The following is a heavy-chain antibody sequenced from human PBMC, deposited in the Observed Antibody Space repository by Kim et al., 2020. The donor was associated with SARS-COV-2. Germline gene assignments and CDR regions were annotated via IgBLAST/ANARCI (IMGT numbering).Heavy chain of an antibody. Sequence: ASVKVSCKASGYTFTSYAMNWVRQAPGQGLEWMGWINTNTGNPTYAQGFTGRFVFSLDTSVSTAYLQISSLKAEDTAVYYCARVTSPNIEQWLVLSDWYFDLWGRGTLVTVSS. V-gene: IGHV7-4-1*02. CDR2: INTNTGNP. CDR1: GYTFTSYA. J-gene: IGHJ2*01. D-gene: IGHD6-19*01. CDR3: ARVTSPNIEQWLVLSDWYFDL.